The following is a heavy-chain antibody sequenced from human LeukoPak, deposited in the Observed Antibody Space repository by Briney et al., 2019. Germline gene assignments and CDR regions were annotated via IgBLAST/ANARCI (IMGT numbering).Heavy chain of an antibody. CDR3: ARRDKGRPSPTDY. J-gene: IGHJ4*02. D-gene: IGHD2-2*01. Sequence: SETLSLTCTVSGGSISSSSYYWGWIPQPPGKGLEWNGSIYYSGSTYYNPSLKSRVTISVDTSKNQFPLKLSPVTAADAAVYYCARRDKGRPSPTDYWGQGTLVTVPS. V-gene: IGHV4-39*01. CDR1: GGSISSSSYY. CDR2: IYYSGST.